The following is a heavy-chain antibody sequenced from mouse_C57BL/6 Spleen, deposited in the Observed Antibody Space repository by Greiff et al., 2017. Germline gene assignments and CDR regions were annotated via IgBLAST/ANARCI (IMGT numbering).Heavy chain of an antibody. CDR2: IYPGSGNT. CDR3: ARGDGYYRYFDV. D-gene: IGHD2-3*01. CDR1: GYTFTDYY. V-gene: IGHV1-76*01. Sequence: QVQLQQSGAELVRPGASVKLSCKASGYTFTDYYINWVKQRPGQGLEWIARIYPGSGNTYYNEKFKGKATLTAEKSSSTAYMQLSSLTSEDSAVYFWARGDGYYRYFDVWGTGTTVTVSS. J-gene: IGHJ1*03.